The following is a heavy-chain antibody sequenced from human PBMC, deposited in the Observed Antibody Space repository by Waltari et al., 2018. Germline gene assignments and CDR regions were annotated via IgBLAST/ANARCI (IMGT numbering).Heavy chain of an antibody. D-gene: IGHD3-22*01. V-gene: IGHV1-69*04. CDR1: GGSFNNYA. CDR2: IIPSLDVT. J-gene: IGHJ5*02. CDR3: ARWVDGSGFYPDT. Sequence: SCMPSGGSFNNYAVNWVRQAPGQGLEWVGRIIPSLDVTQNAQKFQGRVTVSADKVTGTVYMELSRLRSEDTAVYYCARWVDGSGFYPDTWGRGTLVSVSS.